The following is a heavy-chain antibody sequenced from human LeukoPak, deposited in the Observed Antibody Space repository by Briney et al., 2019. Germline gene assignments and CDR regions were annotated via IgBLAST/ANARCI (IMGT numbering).Heavy chain of an antibody. CDR1: GYTFTSYG. V-gene: IGHV1-69*13. Sequence: ASVKVSCKASGYTFTSYGISWVRQAPGQGLEWMGGIIPIFDTAHYAQKFQDRVTITADESTSTVYMELSSLRSEDMAVYYCARDSEVRRNLWHYWGQGTLVTVSS. CDR2: IIPIFDTA. CDR3: ARDSEVRRNLWHY. J-gene: IGHJ4*02. D-gene: IGHD3-10*01.